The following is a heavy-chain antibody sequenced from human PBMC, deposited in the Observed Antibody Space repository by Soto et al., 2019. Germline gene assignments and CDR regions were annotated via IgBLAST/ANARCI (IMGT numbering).Heavy chain of an antibody. CDR3: ARDGDVNTGFGKDY. J-gene: IGHJ4*02. CDR1: GFTFSSYG. V-gene: IGHV3-33*01. CDR2: IWHDGGNK. D-gene: IGHD3-16*01. Sequence: QVQLVESGGGVVQPGRSLRLSCAASGFTFSSYGMHWVRQAPGKGLEWVAFIWHDGGNKFYAESVKGRFTISRDNSKNTMYLQMTSLSAEYTAMYYCARDGDVNTGFGKDYWGQGTLVTVSS.